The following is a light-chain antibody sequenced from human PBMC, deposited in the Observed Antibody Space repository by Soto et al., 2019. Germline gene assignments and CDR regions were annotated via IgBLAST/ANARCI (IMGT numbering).Light chain of an antibody. CDR2: DVS. V-gene: IGKV1-5*01. Sequence: DIQISQSPATLSASVGDRVTITCRASHSITTWLAWYQQRPGKAPKLLIYDVSSLESGTPSRFSGRRSGTQFTLTINGLQPDDFATYYCQQYDNYKPLTFGGGTKVDIK. CDR1: HSITTW. CDR3: QQYDNYKPLT. J-gene: IGKJ4*01.